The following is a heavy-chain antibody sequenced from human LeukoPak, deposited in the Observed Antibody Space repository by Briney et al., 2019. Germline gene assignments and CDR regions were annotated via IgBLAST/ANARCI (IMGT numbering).Heavy chain of an antibody. CDR1: GGSFSGYY. D-gene: IGHD6-19*01. CDR3: ARHVKWLVGGFDY. CDR2: INHSEST. Sequence: KTSETLSLTCAVYGGSFSGYYWSWIRQPPGKGLEWIGEINHSESTNYNPSLKSRVTISVDTSKNQFSLKLSSVTAADTAVYYCARHVKWLVGGFDYWGQGTLVTVSS. J-gene: IGHJ4*02. V-gene: IGHV4-34*01.